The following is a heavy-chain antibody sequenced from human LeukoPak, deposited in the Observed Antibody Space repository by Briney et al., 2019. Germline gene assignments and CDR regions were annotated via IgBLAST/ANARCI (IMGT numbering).Heavy chain of an antibody. V-gene: IGHV4-4*02. CDR3: ARSETAPFYYYYGMDV. Sequence: SGTLSLTCAVSGGSISSSHWWTWVRQPPGKGLEWIGEIYHSGSTNYNPSLKSRVTISVDRSKNQFSLKLSSVTAADTAVYYCARSETAPFYYYYGMDVWGQGTTVTVSS. J-gene: IGHJ6*02. CDR1: GGSISSSHW. D-gene: IGHD2-21*02. CDR2: IYHSGST.